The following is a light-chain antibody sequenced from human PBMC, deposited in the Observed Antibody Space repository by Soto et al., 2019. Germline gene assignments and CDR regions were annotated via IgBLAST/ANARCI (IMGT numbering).Light chain of an antibody. CDR2: EVS. CDR1: SSDVGAYRY. J-gene: IGLJ3*02. CDR3: SSYTTTTAWV. V-gene: IGLV2-14*01. Sequence: QSALTQPASVSGSPGQSITISCTGSSSDVGAYRYVSWFQQHPGRAPKLIIYEVSNRPSGVSDRFSGSKSGNMASLTISGLKAEDEADYHCSSYTTTTAWVFGGGTKVTVL.